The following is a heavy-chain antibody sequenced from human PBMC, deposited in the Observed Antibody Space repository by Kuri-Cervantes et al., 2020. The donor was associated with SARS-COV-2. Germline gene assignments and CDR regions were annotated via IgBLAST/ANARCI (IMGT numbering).Heavy chain of an antibody. J-gene: IGHJ4*02. D-gene: IGHD2-2*01. CDR2: ISFDESDK. CDR1: GFTFSTYR. V-gene: IGHV3-30*18. Sequence: GESLKISCAASGFTFSTYRMHWVRQAPGKGLEWVSVISFDESDKDYADSVKGRFTISRDNSKNTLYLQMSSLRAEDTAVYYCVKDLVRGVPAAILWGQGTLVTVSS. CDR3: VKDLVRGVPAAIL.